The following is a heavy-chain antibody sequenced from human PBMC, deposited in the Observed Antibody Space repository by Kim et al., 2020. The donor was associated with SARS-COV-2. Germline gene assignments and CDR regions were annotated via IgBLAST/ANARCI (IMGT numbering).Heavy chain of an antibody. J-gene: IGHJ4*02. D-gene: IGHD3-9*01. V-gene: IGHV1-69*04. CDR3: ARGTLTGYYPFDY. Sequence: YAQKFQGRVTITADKSTSTAYMELSSLRSEDTAVYYCARGTLTGYYPFDYWGQGTLVTVSS.